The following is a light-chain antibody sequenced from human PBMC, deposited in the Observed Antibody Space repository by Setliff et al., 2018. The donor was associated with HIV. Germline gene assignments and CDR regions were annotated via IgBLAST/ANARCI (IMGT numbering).Light chain of an antibody. CDR1: NSDIGTYNR. Sequence: QSVLTQPPSVSGSPGQSVTISCTGTNSDIGTYNRVAWYQQTPGTAPKFVIYEVNFRAPGAPDRFSGSKSGNTASLTISGLQPEDEGDYYCSTYRASSSTYVFGSGTKVTVL. V-gene: IGLV2-18*02. CDR2: EVN. J-gene: IGLJ1*01. CDR3: STYRASSSTYV.